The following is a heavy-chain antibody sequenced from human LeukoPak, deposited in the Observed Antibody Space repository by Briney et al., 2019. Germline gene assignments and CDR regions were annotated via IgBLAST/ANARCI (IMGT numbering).Heavy chain of an antibody. CDR3: ARTKPAVAALDC. Sequence: GASVKVSCKASGYTFTGYYIHWVRQAPGQGLEWMGWINPNSGGTNYAQKFQGRVTMTRDRSINTAYMDLRSLTYDDTAVYYWARTKPAVAALDCWGEGTLVTVSS. J-gene: IGHJ4*01. CDR2: INPNSGGT. V-gene: IGHV1-2*02. CDR1: GYTFTGYY. D-gene: IGHD4-23*01.